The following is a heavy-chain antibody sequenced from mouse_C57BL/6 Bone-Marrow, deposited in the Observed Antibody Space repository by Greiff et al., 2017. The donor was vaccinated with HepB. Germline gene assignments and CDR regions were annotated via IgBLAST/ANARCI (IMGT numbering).Heavy chain of an antibody. J-gene: IGHJ2*01. CDR1: GFTFSSYA. CDR2: ISGGGSYT. D-gene: IGHD1-1*01. V-gene: IGHV5-4*03. CDR3: ARALLPYCDY. Sequence: EVKLVESGGGLVKPGGSLKLSCAASGFTFSSYAMSWVRQTPEKRLEWVATISGGGSYTYYPDNVKGRVTIARDNAKNNLYLQMSHLKSEDTAMYYCARALLPYCDYWGQGTTLTVSS.